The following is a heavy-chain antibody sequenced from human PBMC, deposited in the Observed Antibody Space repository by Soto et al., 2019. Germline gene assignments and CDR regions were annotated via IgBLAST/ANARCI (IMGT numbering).Heavy chain of an antibody. D-gene: IGHD6-6*01. CDR3: ARDLVAVSGGVYSSASGGYFFDF. Sequence: QVQLVASGGGLVKPGGSLRLSCAASGFTFSDYYMSWIRQAPGKGLEWVSYISNSGRTLYYADSMKGRCTISRDNAKNSLYLEINSLRSEDTAVYYCARDLVAVSGGVYSSASGGYFFDFWGQGTLVTVSS. CDR2: ISNSGRTL. CDR1: GFTFSDYY. V-gene: IGHV3-11*01. J-gene: IGHJ4*02.